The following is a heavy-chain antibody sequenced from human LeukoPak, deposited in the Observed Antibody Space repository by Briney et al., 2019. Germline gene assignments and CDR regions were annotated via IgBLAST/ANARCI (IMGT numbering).Heavy chain of an antibody. Sequence: PGGSLRLSCAASGFTFTDYWMTWVRQVPGKGLEWVANIQRGGSESYYVDSVKGRFTISRENAKNSLYLQMDSLRVEDTAVYYCARVGTWELQRVFDYWGQGTLVTISS. J-gene: IGHJ4*02. V-gene: IGHV3-7*01. CDR2: IQRGGSES. CDR1: GFTFTDYW. CDR3: ARVGTWELQRVFDY. D-gene: IGHD1-26*01.